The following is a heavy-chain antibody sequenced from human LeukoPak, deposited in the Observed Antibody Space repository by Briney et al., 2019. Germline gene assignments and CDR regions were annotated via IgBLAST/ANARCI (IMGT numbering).Heavy chain of an antibody. V-gene: IGHV1-46*01. J-gene: IGHJ5*02. CDR3: ARVGIQLWRQNWFDP. Sequence: SCAASGFTFTSYYMHWVRQAPGQGLEWMGIINPSGGSTSYAQKFQGRVTMTRDMSTSTVYMELSSLRSEDTAVYYCARVGIQLWRQNWFDPWGQGTLVTVSS. CDR2: INPSGGST. CDR1: GFTFTSYY. D-gene: IGHD5-18*01.